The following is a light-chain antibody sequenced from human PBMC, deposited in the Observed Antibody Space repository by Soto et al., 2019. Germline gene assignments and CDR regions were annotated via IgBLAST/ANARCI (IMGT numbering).Light chain of an antibody. CDR1: QTIASN. CDR3: QQHHNWPPQYT. V-gene: IGKV3-15*01. J-gene: IGKJ2*01. CDR2: GAS. Sequence: EIVMTQSPASLSVSPGDGATLSCRASQTIASNLAWYQQKPGQGPRLLIHGASTRAAGVPARFSGSGSGTGFTLTISSMQSEDFAVYYCQQHHNWPPQYTFGQGTKLQIK.